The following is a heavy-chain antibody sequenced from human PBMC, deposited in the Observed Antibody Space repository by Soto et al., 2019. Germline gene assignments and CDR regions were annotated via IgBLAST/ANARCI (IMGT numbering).Heavy chain of an antibody. Sequence: GSGPTLVNPTQTLTLTCTFSGFSLSTSGMCVSWIRQPPGKALEWLALIDWDDDKYYSTSLKTRLTISKDTSKNQVVLTMTNMEPVDTATYYCARMYAGNSPLDYWGEGTLVTVCS. V-gene: IGHV2-70*01. CDR3: ARMYAGNSPLDY. CDR2: IDWDDDK. CDR1: GFSLSTSGMC. D-gene: IGHD2-8*01. J-gene: IGHJ4*02.